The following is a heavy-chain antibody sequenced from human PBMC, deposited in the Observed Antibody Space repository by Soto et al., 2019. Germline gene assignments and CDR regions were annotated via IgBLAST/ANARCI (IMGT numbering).Heavy chain of an antibody. CDR1: GFSFSNSA. J-gene: IGHJ4*02. V-gene: IGHV1-58*01. CDR3: AAEIYSGGNCCHFDY. Sequence: GASVKVSCKTSGFSFSNSAVQWVRQARGQRLEWIGWIIVGSGNTNYLQNLQGRITITRDTSTSTAYMELSSLTSEDTAVYYCAAEIYSGGNCCHFDYWGQGTPVTVSS. CDR2: IIVGSGNT. D-gene: IGHD2-21*02.